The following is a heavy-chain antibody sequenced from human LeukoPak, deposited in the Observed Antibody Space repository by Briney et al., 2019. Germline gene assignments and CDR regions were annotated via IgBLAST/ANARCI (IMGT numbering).Heavy chain of an antibody. D-gene: IGHD2-2*01. Sequence: GGSLRLSCAASGFSFSTYAMNWVRQAPGKGLEWVSLISGDGESTYADSVKGRFTLSRDNSKRMLYLQMNSLRAEDTAVYYCAKDVRDIVVVPAAPGVDYWGQGILVTVSS. J-gene: IGHJ4*02. CDR3: AKDVRDIVVVPAAPGVDY. CDR1: GFSFSTYA. V-gene: IGHV3-23*01. CDR2: ISGDGEST.